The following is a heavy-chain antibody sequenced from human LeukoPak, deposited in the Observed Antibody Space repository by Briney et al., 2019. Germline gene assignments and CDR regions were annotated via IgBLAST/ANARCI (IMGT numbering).Heavy chain of an antibody. CDR2: IIPIFGTA. J-gene: IGHJ4*02. Sequence: ASVKVSCKASGGTFSSYAISWVRQAPGQGLEWMGGIIPIFGTANYALKFQGRVTITADESTSTAYMELSSLRSEDTAVYYCASLWFGETDDYWGQGTLVTVSS. V-gene: IGHV1-69*13. D-gene: IGHD3-10*01. CDR3: ASLWFGETDDY. CDR1: GGTFSSYA.